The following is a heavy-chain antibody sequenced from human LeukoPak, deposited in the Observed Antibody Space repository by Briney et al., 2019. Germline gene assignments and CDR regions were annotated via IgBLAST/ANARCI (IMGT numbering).Heavy chain of an antibody. CDR1: GFSFDDYA. CDR3: AELGITMIGGV. J-gene: IGHJ6*04. D-gene: IGHD3-10*02. V-gene: IGHV3-23*01. Sequence: GGSLRLSCAASGFSFDDYAMHWVRQAPGKGLEWVSAINDSGGSTYYADSVKGRFTISRDNSKNSLYLQMNSLRAEDTAVYYCAELGITMIGGVWGKGTTVTISS. CDR2: INDSGGST.